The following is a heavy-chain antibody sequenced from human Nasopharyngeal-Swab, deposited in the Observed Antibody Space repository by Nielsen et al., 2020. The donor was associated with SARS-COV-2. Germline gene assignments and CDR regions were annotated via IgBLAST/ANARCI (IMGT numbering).Heavy chain of an antibody. J-gene: IGHJ6*03. CDR2: IYYSGST. D-gene: IGHD3-3*01. Sequence: WIRQPPGKGLEWIGYIYYSGSTYYNPSLKSRVTISVDTSKNQFSPKLSSVTAADTAVYYCARDGYDFWSGYLRGTGRYYYYYYMDVWGKGTTVTVSS. V-gene: IGHV4-30-4*01. CDR3: ARDGYDFWSGYLRGTGRYYYYYYMDV.